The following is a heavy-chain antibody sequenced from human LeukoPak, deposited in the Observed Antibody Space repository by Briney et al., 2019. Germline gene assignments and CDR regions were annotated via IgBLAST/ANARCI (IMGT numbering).Heavy chain of an antibody. CDR3: ARRYRSGWSFDY. D-gene: IGHD6-19*01. CDR2: IYTSGST. Sequence: SQTLSLTCTVSGGSISSGSYYWSWIRQPAGKGLEWIGRIYTSGSTNYNPSLKSRVTISVDTSKNQFSLKLSSVTAADTAVYFCARRYRSGWSFDYWGQGTLVTVSS. J-gene: IGHJ4*02. V-gene: IGHV4-61*02. CDR1: GGSISSGSYY.